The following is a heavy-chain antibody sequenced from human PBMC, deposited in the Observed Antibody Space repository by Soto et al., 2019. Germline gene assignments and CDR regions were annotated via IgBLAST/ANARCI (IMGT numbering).Heavy chain of an antibody. D-gene: IGHD3-16*01. V-gene: IGHV1-18*01. CDR2: INPYNGNT. CDR1: GYTFTSYG. J-gene: IGHJ4*02. Sequence: QVQLVQSGAEVKKPGASVKVSCKASGYTFTSYGISWVRQAPGQGLEWMGWINPYNGNTNYAQKLQGRVTMTTDTPTNTAYMELRSPRSDDTAVYYCARDWFGIDYWGQGTLVTVSS. CDR3: ARDWFGIDY.